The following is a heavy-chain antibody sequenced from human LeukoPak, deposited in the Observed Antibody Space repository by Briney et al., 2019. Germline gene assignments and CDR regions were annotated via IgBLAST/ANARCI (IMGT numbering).Heavy chain of an antibody. V-gene: IGHV3-74*01. CDR1: GFTFTNYW. CDR2: IDIDGTGT. CDR3: ARHSRRGGSSWGQGRWFDP. D-gene: IGHD6-13*01. J-gene: IGHJ5*02. Sequence: GGSLRLSCAASGFTFTNYWMHWVRQAPGKGLVWVSRIDIDGTGTSYADSVKGRFTISRDNAKNTVSLQMNSLKAEDTAVYYCARHSRRGGSSWGQGRWFDPWGQGTLVTVSS.